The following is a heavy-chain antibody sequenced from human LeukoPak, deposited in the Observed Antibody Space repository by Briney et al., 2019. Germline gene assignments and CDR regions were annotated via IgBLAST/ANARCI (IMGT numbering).Heavy chain of an antibody. J-gene: IGHJ4*02. CDR2: IRYDGSNK. Sequence: GGSLRLSCAASGFTFSSYGMHRVRQAPGKGLEWVAFIRYDGSNKYYADSVKGRFTISRDNSKNTLYLQMNSLRAEDTAVYYCAKDQGYSYGIDYWGQGTLVTVSS. CDR1: GFTFSSYG. V-gene: IGHV3-30*02. CDR3: AKDQGYSYGIDY. D-gene: IGHD5-18*01.